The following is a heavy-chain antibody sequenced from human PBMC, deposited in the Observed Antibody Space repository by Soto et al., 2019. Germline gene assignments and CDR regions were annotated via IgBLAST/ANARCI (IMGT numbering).Heavy chain of an antibody. V-gene: IGHV3-23*01. J-gene: IGHJ5*02. Sequence: EVQLLESGGGLVQPGGSLRLSCAASGFTFSSYAMSWVRQAPGKGLEWVSGISDTGGGTYYADSVKGRFTISRDNSKNTLYMQMNSLRAEDTAVYYCAKEEEGITIFGRFDPWGQGTLVTVSS. CDR2: ISDTGGGT. CDR1: GFTFSSYA. CDR3: AKEEEGITIFGRFDP. D-gene: IGHD3-3*01.